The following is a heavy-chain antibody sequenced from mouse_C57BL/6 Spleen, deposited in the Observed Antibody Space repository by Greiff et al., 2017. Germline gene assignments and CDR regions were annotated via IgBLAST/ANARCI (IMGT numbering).Heavy chain of an antibody. V-gene: IGHV1-64*01. CDR3: ARGYVSCLSNYCDY. CDR1: GYNITSYW. CDR2: IHPNSGST. D-gene: IGHD1-1*01. J-gene: IGHJ2*01. Sequence: QVQLKQPGAELVKPGASVKLSCKASGYNITSYWMHWVKQRPGQGLEWIGMIHPNSGSTNYNEKFKSKATLTVDKSSSTAYMQISILTSEHSAFSYCARGYVSCLSNYCDYWGQGTTLTVSS.